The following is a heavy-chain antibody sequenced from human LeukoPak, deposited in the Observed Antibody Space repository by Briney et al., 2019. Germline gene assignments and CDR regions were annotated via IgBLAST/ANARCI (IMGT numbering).Heavy chain of an antibody. Sequence: SETLSLTCTVSSGSISTYYWSWIRQPPGKGLEWIGYINYSGNTNYNPSLKSRVTISVDTSKNQFSLKLSSVTAADTAVYYCASFSWGSGSYNQEAIWSWFDPWGQGTLVIVSS. D-gene: IGHD3-10*01. J-gene: IGHJ5*02. CDR1: SGSISTYY. CDR2: INYSGNT. CDR3: ASFSWGSGSYNQEAIWSWFDP. V-gene: IGHV4-59*08.